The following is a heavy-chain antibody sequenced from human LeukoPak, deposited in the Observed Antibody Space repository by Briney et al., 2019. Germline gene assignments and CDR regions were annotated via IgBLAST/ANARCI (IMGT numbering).Heavy chain of an antibody. CDR3: ARSSRTYGGNDY. J-gene: IGHJ4*02. V-gene: IGHV4-59*01. CDR1: GGSISSYY. Sequence: PSETLSLTCTVSGGSISSYYWSWIRQPPGKGLEWIGYIYYSGSTNYNPSPKSRVTISVDTSKNQFSLKLSSVTAADTALYYCARSSRTYGGNDYWGQGTLVTVSS. D-gene: IGHD4-23*01. CDR2: IYYSGST.